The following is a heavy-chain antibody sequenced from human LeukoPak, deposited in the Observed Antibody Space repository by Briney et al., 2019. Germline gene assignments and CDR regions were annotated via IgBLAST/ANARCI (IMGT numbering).Heavy chain of an antibody. Sequence: GGSLRLSCAASGFTFSSYDMHWVRQATGKGLEWVSVIGTSGDTYYAGSVKGRFTISRDNAKNSLFLQMNTLRAEDTAVYYCARDPYSSTWSYGMDVWGQGTTVTVSS. CDR3: ARDPYSSTWSYGMDV. CDR2: IGTSGDT. D-gene: IGHD6-6*01. J-gene: IGHJ6*02. V-gene: IGHV3-13*04. CDR1: GFTFSSYD.